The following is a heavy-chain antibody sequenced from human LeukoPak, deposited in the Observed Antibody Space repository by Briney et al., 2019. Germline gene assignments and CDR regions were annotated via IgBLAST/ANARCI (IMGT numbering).Heavy chain of an antibody. D-gene: IGHD6-13*01. CDR1: GGSISSYY. V-gene: IGHV4-59*01. CDR2: IYYSGST. J-gene: IGHJ4*02. Sequence: SETLSLTCTVSGGSISSYYWSWIRQPPGKGLEWIGYIYYSGSTNYNPSLKSRVTISVDTSKNQFSLKLSSVTAADTAVYYCARSEYSSSWALFDHWGQGTLVTVSS. CDR3: ARSEYSSSWALFDH.